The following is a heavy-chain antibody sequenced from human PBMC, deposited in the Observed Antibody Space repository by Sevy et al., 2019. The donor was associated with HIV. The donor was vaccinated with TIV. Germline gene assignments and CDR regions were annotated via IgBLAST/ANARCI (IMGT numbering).Heavy chain of an antibody. CDR1: GFAFYDYS. D-gene: IGHD2-8*01. J-gene: IGHJ4*02. CDR3: AREGCTRPHDY. CDR2: RSFGCGKI. V-gene: IGHV3-23*01. Sequence: GGSLRLSCAASGFAFYDYSMSWIRRAPGKGLEWVATRSFGCGKINYADSVKGRFTISTDNSKNSFYLQMDNLRVEDTALYYCAREGCTRPHDYWGQGTRVTVSS.